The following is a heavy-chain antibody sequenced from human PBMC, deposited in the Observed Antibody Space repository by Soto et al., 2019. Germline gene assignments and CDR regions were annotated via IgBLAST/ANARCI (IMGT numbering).Heavy chain of an antibody. CDR3: ATDRYYYDSSTWFDP. CDR1: GYTLTELS. Sequence: ASVKVSCKVSGYTLTELSMHWVRQAPGKGLEWMGGFDPEDGETIYAQKFQGRVTMTEDTSTDTAYMELSSLRSEDTAVYYCATDRYYYDSSTWFDPWGQGTLVTVSS. V-gene: IGHV1-24*01. D-gene: IGHD3-22*01. CDR2: FDPEDGET. J-gene: IGHJ5*02.